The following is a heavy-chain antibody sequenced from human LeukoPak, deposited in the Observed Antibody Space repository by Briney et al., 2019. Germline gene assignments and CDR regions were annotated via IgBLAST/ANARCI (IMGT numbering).Heavy chain of an antibody. CDR2: IRSDGRNE. CDR3: ARLTGKHFDY. Sequence: SGTSLRLSCAASGFTFSTCNMHWVRQAPGKGLEWVAFIRSDGRNEYYADCVKGRFTMSRDNSKGTLYLQMNSLRAEDTAVYYCARLTGKHFDYWGQGTLVTVSS. J-gene: IGHJ4*02. D-gene: IGHD1-14*01. CDR1: GFTFSTCN. V-gene: IGHV3-33*08.